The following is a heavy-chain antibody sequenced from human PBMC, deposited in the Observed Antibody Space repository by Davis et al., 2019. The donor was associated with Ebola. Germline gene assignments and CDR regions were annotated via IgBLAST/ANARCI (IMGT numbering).Heavy chain of an antibody. D-gene: IGHD1-26*01. CDR2: ISSSRNYI. Sequence: GESLKISCAASGFTFSNYDMNWFRQAPGNLLDFISHISSSRNYIKYTDSVKGRFNISRDNDKNTLSLQMIDVRSEDTACYYCTRDPYCAGGDYFDPWGQGTLVTVSS. J-gene: IGHJ5*02. V-gene: IGHV3-21*06. CDR1: GFTFSNYD. CDR3: TRDPYCAGGDYFDP.